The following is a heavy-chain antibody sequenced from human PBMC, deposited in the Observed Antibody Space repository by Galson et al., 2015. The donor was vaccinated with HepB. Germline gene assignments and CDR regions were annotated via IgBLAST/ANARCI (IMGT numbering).Heavy chain of an antibody. V-gene: IGHV4-61*01. D-gene: IGHD3-22*01. CDR3: ARERGRNYYDSAYYFDY. J-gene: IGHJ4*02. CDR2: IYYSGST. Sequence: ETLSLTCTVSGGSVSSGSYYWSWIRQPPGKGLQWIGYIYYSGSTNYNPSLKSRVTISVDTSKNQFSLKLSSVTAADTAVYYCARERGRNYYDSAYYFDYWGQGTLVTVSS. CDR1: GGSVSSGSYY.